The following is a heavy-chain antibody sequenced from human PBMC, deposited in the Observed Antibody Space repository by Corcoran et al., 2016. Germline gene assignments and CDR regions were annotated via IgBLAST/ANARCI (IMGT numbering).Heavy chain of an antibody. J-gene: IGHJ4*02. CDR2: INHSGST. CDR1: GGSFSGYY. D-gene: IGHD2-15*01. CDR3: AIGLRRGLFDY. V-gene: IGHV4-34*01. Sequence: QVQLQQWGAGLLKPSETLSLTCAVYGGSFSGYYWSWIRQPPGKGLEWIGEINHSGSTNYNPSHKSRVTISVDTSKNQFSLKLSSVTAADQTVYYCAIGLRRGLFDYWGQGTLVTVSS.